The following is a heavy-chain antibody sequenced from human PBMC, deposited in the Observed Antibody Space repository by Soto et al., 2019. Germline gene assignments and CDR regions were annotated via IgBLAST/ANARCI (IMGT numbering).Heavy chain of an antibody. D-gene: IGHD6-6*01. CDR3: ATASSIGGRLWYFDL. CDR2: LDPEDGET. CDR1: GYIFTDYH. V-gene: IGHV1-69-2*01. Sequence: EVQLVQSGAEVKKPGATVKISCKVSGYIFTDYHVYWVQQAPGKGLEWMGFLDPEDGETMYAEKFQGRITITADTSTETAYMELSSLRSEDTAVYYCATASSIGGRLWYFDLWGRGTLVTVSS. J-gene: IGHJ2*01.